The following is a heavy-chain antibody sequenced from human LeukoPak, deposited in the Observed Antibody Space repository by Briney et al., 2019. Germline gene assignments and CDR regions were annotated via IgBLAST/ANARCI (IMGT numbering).Heavy chain of an antibody. CDR3: TRLYSSSSWGAFDY. D-gene: IGHD6-6*01. J-gene: IGHJ4*02. Sequence: KPGESLKISCKGSGYSFTSYWIGWVRQMPGKGLEWMGIIYPGDSDTRYSPSFQGQVTISVDKSISTAFLQWSTLKASDTAMYYCTRLYSSSSWGAFDYWGQGTLVTVSS. CDR1: GYSFTSYW. V-gene: IGHV5-51*01. CDR2: IYPGDSDT.